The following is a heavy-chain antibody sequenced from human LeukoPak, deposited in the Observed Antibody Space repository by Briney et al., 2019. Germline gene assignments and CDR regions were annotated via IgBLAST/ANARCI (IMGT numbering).Heavy chain of an antibody. V-gene: IGHV3-30*18. Sequence: GGSRRLSCAASGFTFSSYGMHWVRQAPGKGLEWVAVISYDGSNKYYADSVKGRFTISRDNSKNTLYLQMNSLRAEDTAVYYCAKGPGSGSYPSYWGQGTLVTVSS. CDR1: GFTFSSYG. CDR2: ISYDGSNK. CDR3: AKGPGSGSYPSY. J-gene: IGHJ4*02. D-gene: IGHD3-10*01.